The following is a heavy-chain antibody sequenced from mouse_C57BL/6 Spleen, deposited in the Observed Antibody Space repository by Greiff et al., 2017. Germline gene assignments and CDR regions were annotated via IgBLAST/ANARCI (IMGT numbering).Heavy chain of an antibody. CDR1: GYTFTEYT. CDR3: AIHASFYYGSSDWYFDV. V-gene: IGHV1-62-2*01. CDR2: FYPGSGSI. Sequence: QVQLQQSGAELVKPGASVKLSCKASGYTFTEYTIHWVKQRSGQGLEWIGWFYPGSGSIKYNETFKDKATLTADKSSSTVYMELSRLTSEDSAVYFCAIHASFYYGSSDWYFDVWGTGTTVTVSS. J-gene: IGHJ1*03. D-gene: IGHD1-1*01.